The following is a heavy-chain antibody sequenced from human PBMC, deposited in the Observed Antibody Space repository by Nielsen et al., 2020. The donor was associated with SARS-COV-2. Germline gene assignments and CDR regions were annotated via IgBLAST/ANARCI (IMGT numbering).Heavy chain of an antibody. CDR2: ISWNSGSI. J-gene: IGHJ4*02. CDR3: ARETIDHTSSFFDY. CDR1: GFTFDDYA. V-gene: IGHV3-9*01. D-gene: IGHD2-2*01. Sequence: GGSLRLSCAASGFTFDDYAMHWVRQAPGKGLEWVSGISWNSGSIGYADSVKGRFTISRDNAKNSLYLQLSSLNPEDTAVYFCARETIDHTSSFFDYWGQGILVTVSS.